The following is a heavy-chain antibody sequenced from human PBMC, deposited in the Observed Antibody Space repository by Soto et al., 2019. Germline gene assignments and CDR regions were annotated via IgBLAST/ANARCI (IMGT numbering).Heavy chain of an antibody. Sequence: LSLTCTVSDDFISSYYWNWIRQPGGKGLEWIGRVSTSGATNYNPSLESRVTMSVDTSKKQFSLKLTSVTAADTAVYFCARADYEILTGSYAMDVWGQGTTVTVSS. CDR1: DDFISSYY. J-gene: IGHJ6*02. CDR3: ARADYEILTGSYAMDV. V-gene: IGHV4-4*07. CDR2: VSTSGAT. D-gene: IGHD3-9*01.